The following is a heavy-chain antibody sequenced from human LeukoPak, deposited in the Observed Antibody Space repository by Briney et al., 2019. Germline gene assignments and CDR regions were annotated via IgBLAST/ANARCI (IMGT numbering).Heavy chain of an antibody. Sequence: GGSLRLSCAASGFTFSSYGMHWLGQAPGKGLEGVAFIRYDGSNKYYADSVKGRFTISRDNSKNTLYLQMNSLRAEDTAVYYCAKAPSTTHYYYYMDVWGKGTTVTVSS. CDR1: GFTFSSYG. J-gene: IGHJ6*03. CDR3: AKAPSTTHYYYYMDV. V-gene: IGHV3-30*02. CDR2: IRYDGSNK. D-gene: IGHD4-17*01.